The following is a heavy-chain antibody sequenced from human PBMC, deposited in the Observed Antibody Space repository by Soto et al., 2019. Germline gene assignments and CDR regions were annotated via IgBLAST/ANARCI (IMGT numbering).Heavy chain of an antibody. CDR3: ARASAGYYDILTGYYYYYYGMDV. CDR2: IYSGGST. D-gene: IGHD3-9*01. J-gene: IGHJ6*02. V-gene: IGHV3-53*01. CDR1: GFTVSSNY. Sequence: PGGSLRLSCAASGFTVSSNYMSWVRQAPGKGLEWVSVIYSGGSTYYADSVKGRFTISRDNSKNTLYLQMNSLRAEDTAVYYCARASAGYYDILTGYYYYYYGMDVWGQGTTVTVSS.